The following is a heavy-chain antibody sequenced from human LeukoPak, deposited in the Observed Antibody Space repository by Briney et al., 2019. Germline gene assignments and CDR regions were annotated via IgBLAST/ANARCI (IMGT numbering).Heavy chain of an antibody. D-gene: IGHD3-22*01. V-gene: IGHV3-33*06. J-gene: IGHJ3*02. CDR3: AKDPPALVVTYGFDI. CDR1: GFTFSIYA. CDR2: MWYYGSNE. Sequence: GRSLRLSCAASGFTFSIYAMLWVRQAPGKGVECVAVMWYYGSNEYYADSVKGRFTISRDNSKNTLYLQMNSLRVEDTAVYYCAKDPPALVVTYGFDIWGQGTMVTVSS.